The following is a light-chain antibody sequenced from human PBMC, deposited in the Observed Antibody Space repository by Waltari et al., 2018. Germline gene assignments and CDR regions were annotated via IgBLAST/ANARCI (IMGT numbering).Light chain of an antibody. CDR1: QSVLYSSNNENY. CDR2: WAS. CDR3: QQYYSTPYT. Sequence: DIVMTQSPDSLAVSLGERATINCKSSQSVLYSSNNENYLAWYQQKPGHPPKLLIYWASTRESGVPDRFSGSGSGTEFTLTINSLQAEDVAVYYCQQYYSTPYTFGQGTKLEIK. V-gene: IGKV4-1*01. J-gene: IGKJ2*01.